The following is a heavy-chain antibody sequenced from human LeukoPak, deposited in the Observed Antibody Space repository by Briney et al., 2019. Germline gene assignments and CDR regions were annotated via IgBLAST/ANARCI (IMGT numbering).Heavy chain of an antibody. D-gene: IGHD1-26*01. V-gene: IGHV3-23*01. CDR1: GFTFSSYA. CDR3: AKERATLSGFDY. CDR2: TRGSGSST. J-gene: IGHJ4*02. Sequence: GGSLRLSCAASGFTFSSYAMSWVRQAPGKGLEWVSATRGSGSSTYYADSVKGRFTISRDNSKNTLYLQMNSLRAEDTAVYYCAKERATLSGFDYWGQGTLVTVSS.